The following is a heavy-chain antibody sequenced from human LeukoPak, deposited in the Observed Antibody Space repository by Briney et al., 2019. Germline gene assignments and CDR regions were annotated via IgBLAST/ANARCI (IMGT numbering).Heavy chain of an antibody. Sequence: ASVKVSCKASGYTFTGYYMHWVRQAPGQGLEWMGRINSISGGTNYAQKFQGRVTMTRDTSISTAYMELSSLRSDDTAVYYCARGPYYDFYMDVWGKGTTVTVSS. CDR3: ARGPYYDFYMDV. CDR2: INSISGGT. CDR1: GYTFTGYY. J-gene: IGHJ6*03. V-gene: IGHV1-2*06. D-gene: IGHD3-3*01.